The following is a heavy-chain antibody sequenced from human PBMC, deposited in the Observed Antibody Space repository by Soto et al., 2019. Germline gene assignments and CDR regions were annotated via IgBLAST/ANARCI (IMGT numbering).Heavy chain of an antibody. CDR1: GAALNSGNYY. V-gene: IGHV4-31*03. D-gene: IGHD2-21*01. Sequence: SETLSLTCSVSGAALNSGNYYWSCIRQVPGKGLEWIGHIYVTGAVDYNPSLRDRITISQDASERQFSLNLRLVTAADTAVYYCARLRIATNNYKWFDPWGQGTLVTVSS. J-gene: IGHJ5*02. CDR3: ARLRIATNNYKWFDP. CDR2: IYVTGAV.